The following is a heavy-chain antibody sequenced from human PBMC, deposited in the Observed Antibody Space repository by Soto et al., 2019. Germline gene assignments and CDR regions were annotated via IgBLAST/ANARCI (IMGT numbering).Heavy chain of an antibody. D-gene: IGHD3-3*01. CDR1: GFIFSSYG. CDR2: ISYDGSNK. Sequence: VQLVESGGGVVQPGRSLRLSCAASGFIFSSYGMHWVRQAPGKGLEWVAVISYDGSNKYYADSVKGRFTISRDNSKNTLYLHMNSLRAENTAAYYCAKSPGGYYSFDIWGQGTMVTVSS. V-gene: IGHV3-30*18. J-gene: IGHJ3*02. CDR3: AKSPGGYYSFDI.